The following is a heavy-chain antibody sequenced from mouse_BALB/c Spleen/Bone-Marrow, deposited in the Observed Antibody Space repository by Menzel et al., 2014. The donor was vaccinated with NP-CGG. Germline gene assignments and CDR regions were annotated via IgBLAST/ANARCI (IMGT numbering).Heavy chain of an antibody. V-gene: IGHV4-1*02. CDR1: GFDFSRYW. Sequence: EVKVEESGGGLVQPGGSLKLSCAASGFDFSRYWMSWVRQAPGKGLEWIGEINPDSSTINYKPSLKDKFIISRDNAKNTLYLQMSKVRSEDTALYYCARMHYYGYVAYWGQGTLVTVSA. CDR3: ARMHYYGYVAY. J-gene: IGHJ3*01. CDR2: INPDSSTI. D-gene: IGHD1-2*01.